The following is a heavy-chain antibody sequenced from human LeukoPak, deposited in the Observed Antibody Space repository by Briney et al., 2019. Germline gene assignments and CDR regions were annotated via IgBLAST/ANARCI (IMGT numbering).Heavy chain of an antibody. V-gene: IGHV3-30*01. CDR3: ARDFEAHDLRPIGY. CDR2: ISYGGDNK. D-gene: IGHD3-3*01. CDR1: GFTFSSYA. J-gene: IGHJ4*02. Sequence: GGSLRLSCAASGFTFSSYAMHWVRQAPGKGLEWVAVISYGGDNKYYADSVKGRFTISRDNSKNTLYLQMNSLRAEDTAVYYRARDFEAHDLRPIGYWGQGTLVTVSS.